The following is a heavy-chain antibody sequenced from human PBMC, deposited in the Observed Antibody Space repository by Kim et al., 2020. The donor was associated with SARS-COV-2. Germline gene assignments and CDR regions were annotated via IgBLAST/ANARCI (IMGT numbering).Heavy chain of an antibody. CDR2: IYYSGST. CDR3: ARAPDYGDSDAFDI. Sequence: SETLSLTCTVSGGSISSSSYYWGWIRQPPGKGLEWIGSIYYSGSTYYNPSLKSRVTISVDTSKNQFSLKLSSVTAADTAVYYCARAPDYGDSDAFDIWGQGTMVTVSS. CDR1: GGSISSSSYY. D-gene: IGHD4-17*01. J-gene: IGHJ3*02. V-gene: IGHV4-39*01.